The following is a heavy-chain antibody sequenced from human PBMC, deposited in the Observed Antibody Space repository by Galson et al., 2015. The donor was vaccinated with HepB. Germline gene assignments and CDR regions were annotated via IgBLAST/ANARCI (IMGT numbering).Heavy chain of an antibody. CDR2: ISGSGGST. Sequence: SLRLSCAASGFTFSSYAMSWVRQAPGKGLEWVSAISGSGGSTYYADSVKGRFTISRDNSKNTLYLQMNSLRAEDTAVYYCAKGPLYSDGDPADYYFDYWGQGTLVTVSS. CDR3: AKGPLYSDGDPADYYFDY. CDR1: GFTFSSYA. J-gene: IGHJ4*02. D-gene: IGHD4-17*01. V-gene: IGHV3-23*01.